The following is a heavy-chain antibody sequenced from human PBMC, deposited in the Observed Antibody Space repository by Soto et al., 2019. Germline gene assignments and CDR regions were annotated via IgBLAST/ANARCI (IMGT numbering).Heavy chain of an antibody. CDR1: GFTFSSYW. Sequence: EVQLVESGGGLVQPGGSLRLSCAASGFTFSSYWMSWVRQAPGKGLEWVANIKQDGSEKYYVDSVKGRFTISRDNAKNSLYLQMNSLRAEDTAVYYCAREYYDFWSGSLDYWGQGTLVTVSS. CDR2: IKQDGSEK. V-gene: IGHV3-7*01. D-gene: IGHD3-3*01. CDR3: AREYYDFWSGSLDY. J-gene: IGHJ4*02.